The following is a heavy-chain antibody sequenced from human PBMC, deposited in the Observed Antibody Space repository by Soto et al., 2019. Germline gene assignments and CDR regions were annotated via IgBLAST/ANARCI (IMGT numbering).Heavy chain of an antibody. CDR2: VKQDGSEI. V-gene: IGHV3-7*05. CDR1: GFTLSNHC. J-gene: IGHJ4*02. D-gene: IGHD6-19*01. Sequence: GRSLRLSCAASGFTLSNHCMTWVRQAPGKGLEWVASVKQDGSEIYYGDSVKGRFTISRDNAKNSLFLQLNSLRAEDTAMYYCARDPGISSGWYYFDYWGQGTLVTVSS. CDR3: ARDPGISSGWYYFDY.